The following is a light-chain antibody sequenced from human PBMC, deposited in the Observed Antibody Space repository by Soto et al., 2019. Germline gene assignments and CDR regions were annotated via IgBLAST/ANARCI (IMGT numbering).Light chain of an antibody. CDR1: SSNIGGNT. CDR2: SNN. J-gene: IGLJ3*02. Sequence: QPVLTQPPSASGTPGQRVTISCSGTSSNIGGNTVNWYQQLPGTAPKLLIYSNNQRPSGVPDRFSGSKSGTSASLAISGLQSEDEADYYCAAWDDSLNGPVFGGGTKLTVL. CDR3: AAWDDSLNGPV. V-gene: IGLV1-44*01.